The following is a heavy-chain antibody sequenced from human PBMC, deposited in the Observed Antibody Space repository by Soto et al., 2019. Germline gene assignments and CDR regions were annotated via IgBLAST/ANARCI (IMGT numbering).Heavy chain of an antibody. CDR1: GYTFTSYG. J-gene: IGHJ6*03. Sequence: GASVKVSCQASGYTFTSYGISWVRQAPGQGLEWMGWISAYNGNTNYAQKLQGRVTMTTDTSTSTAYMELRSLRSDDTAVYYCARGLLGTYCSSTSCLYYYYYYYMDVWGKGTTVTVSS. CDR3: ARGLLGTYCSSTSCLYYYYYYYMDV. V-gene: IGHV1-18*01. D-gene: IGHD2-2*01. CDR2: ISAYNGNT.